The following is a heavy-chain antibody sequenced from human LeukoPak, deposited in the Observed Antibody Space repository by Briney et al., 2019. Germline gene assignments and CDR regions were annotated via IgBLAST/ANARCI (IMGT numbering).Heavy chain of an antibody. D-gene: IGHD2-2*01. J-gene: IGHJ5*02. CDR1: GFTFSSYW. Sequence: GGSLRLSCAASGFTFSSYWMSWVRQAPGKGLEWVANIKQDGSEKYYVDSVKGRFTISRDNAKNSLYLQMNSLRAEDTAVYYCAKERSGVVAAASNSWGQGTLVTVSS. V-gene: IGHV3-7*03. CDR2: IKQDGSEK. CDR3: AKERSGVVAAASNS.